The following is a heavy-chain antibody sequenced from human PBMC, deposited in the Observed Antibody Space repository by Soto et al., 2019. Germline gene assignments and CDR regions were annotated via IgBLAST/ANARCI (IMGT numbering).Heavy chain of an antibody. CDR3: AIRPPANHYDFWSGYYQNFFDY. D-gene: IGHD3-3*01. J-gene: IGHJ4*02. V-gene: IGHV3-23*01. Sequence: GGSLRLSCAASGFTFSSYAMSWVRQAPGRGLEWVSGISGSGGTTYYADSVKGRFTISRDNSKNTLYLQMNSLRAEDTAVYYCAIRPPANHYDFWSGYYQNFFDYWGQGTLVTVSS. CDR1: GFTFSSYA. CDR2: ISGSGGTT.